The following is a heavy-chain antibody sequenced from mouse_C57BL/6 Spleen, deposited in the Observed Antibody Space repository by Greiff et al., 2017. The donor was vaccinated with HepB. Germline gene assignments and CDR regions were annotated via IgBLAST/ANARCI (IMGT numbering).Heavy chain of an antibody. CDR3: ARSLITTVVAHFDY. Sequence: QVQLKESGAELVKPGASVKISCKASGYAFSSYWMNWVKQRPGKGLEWIGQIYPGDGDTNYNGKFKGKATLTADKSSSTAYMQLSSLTSEDSAVYFCARSLITTVVAHFDYWGQGTTLTVSS. CDR2: IYPGDGDT. J-gene: IGHJ2*01. V-gene: IGHV1-80*01. CDR1: GYAFSSYW. D-gene: IGHD1-1*01.